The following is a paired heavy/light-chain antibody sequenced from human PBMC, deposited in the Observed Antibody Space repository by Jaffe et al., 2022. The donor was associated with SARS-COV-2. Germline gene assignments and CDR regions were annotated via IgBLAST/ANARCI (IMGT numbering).Light chain of an antibody. Sequence: DIQMTQSPSALSASVGDRVTITCRASQSISKYLNWYQHKPGKAPKLLIYAASNLQSGVPSRFSGSGSGTDFTLTISSLQPEDSATYYCQQSYSGYTFGQGTKLEIK. J-gene: IGKJ2*01. V-gene: IGKV1-39*01. CDR3: QQSYSGYT. CDR1: QSISKY. CDR2: AAS.
Heavy chain of an antibody. V-gene: IGHV1-46*01. CDR3: ARVHVGNSPIDY. CDR2: INPISGGT. J-gene: IGHJ4*02. Sequence: QVQLVQSGAEVKKPGASVKVSCKASGYTFTGYYMHWVRQAPGQGLQWMGEINPISGGTRYAQKLQGRVAMTRDTSASTVYMELSSLISEDTAVYFCARVHVGNSPIDYWGQGTLITVSS. D-gene: IGHD1-7*01. CDR1: GYTFTGYY.